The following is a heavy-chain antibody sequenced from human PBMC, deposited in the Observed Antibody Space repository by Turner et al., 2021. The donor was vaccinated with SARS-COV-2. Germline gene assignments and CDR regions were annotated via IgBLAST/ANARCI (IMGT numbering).Heavy chain of an antibody. CDR3: ARDLYYYGMDV. Sequence: EVHLVETGGGLIKPGGSLRLSCAASGLTVSSNYMSWVRQAPGKGLEWVSVIYSGGSTFYADSVKGRFTISRDNSKNTLYLQMNSLRAEDTAVYYCARDLYYYGMDVWGQGTTVTVSS. CDR1: GLTVSSNY. V-gene: IGHV3-53*02. CDR2: IYSGGST. J-gene: IGHJ6*02.